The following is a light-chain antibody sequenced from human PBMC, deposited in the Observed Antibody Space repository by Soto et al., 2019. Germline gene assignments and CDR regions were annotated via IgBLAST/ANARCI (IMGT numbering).Light chain of an antibody. J-gene: IGKJ4*01. CDR3: QQFNSYPFT. Sequence: DIQLTQSPSFLSASVGDRVTITCRASQGISSYLVWYQQKPGKAPKLLIYEASTLQSGVPSRFSGSGSGTEFTLTISSLQPEDFATYYCQQFNSYPFTFGGGTKVEIE. V-gene: IGKV1-9*01. CDR1: QGISSY. CDR2: EAS.